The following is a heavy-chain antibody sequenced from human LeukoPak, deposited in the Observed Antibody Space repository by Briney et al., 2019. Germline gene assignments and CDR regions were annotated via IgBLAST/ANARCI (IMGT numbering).Heavy chain of an antibody. V-gene: IGHV3-23*01. CDR2: ISGSGGST. CDR3: AKDLGFWSGYLGGD. D-gene: IGHD3-3*01. Sequence: GGSLRLSCAASGFTFDDYGMSWVRQAPGKGLEWVSAISGSGGSTYYADSVKGRFTISRDNSKNTLYLQMNSLRAEDTAVYYCAKDLGFWSGYLGGDWGQGTLVTVSS. J-gene: IGHJ4*02. CDR1: GFTFDDYG.